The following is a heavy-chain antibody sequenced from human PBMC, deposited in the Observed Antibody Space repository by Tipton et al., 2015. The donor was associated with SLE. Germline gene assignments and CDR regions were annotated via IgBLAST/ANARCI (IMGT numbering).Heavy chain of an antibody. Sequence: QSGAEVKKPGASVKVSCKAYGYTSTNYQFHWVRRAPGQGLEWMGIINPGADYTTYAQNFQGRVTMTRDTSTSTVYMELSSLRSEDTAVYYCAREEVGAHWFDPWGQGTLVTVSS. CDR3: AREEVGAHWFDP. CDR1: GYTSTNYQ. CDR2: INPGADYT. D-gene: IGHD1-26*01. J-gene: IGHJ5*02. V-gene: IGHV1-46*01.